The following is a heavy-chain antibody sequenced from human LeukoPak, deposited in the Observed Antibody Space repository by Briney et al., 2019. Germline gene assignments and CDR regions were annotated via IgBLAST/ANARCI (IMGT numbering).Heavy chain of an antibody. Sequence: GGSLRLSCAASGFTFSDYYMSWIRQAPGKGLEWVSYISGSGTTIYYADSVKGRFTISRDNAQNSLYLQMNSLRAEDTAVYYCARGRGAARPGYYYMDVWGKGTTVTVSS. CDR3: ARGRGAARPGYYYMDV. J-gene: IGHJ6*03. CDR2: ISGSGTTI. D-gene: IGHD3-10*01. CDR1: GFTFSDYY. V-gene: IGHV3-11*01.